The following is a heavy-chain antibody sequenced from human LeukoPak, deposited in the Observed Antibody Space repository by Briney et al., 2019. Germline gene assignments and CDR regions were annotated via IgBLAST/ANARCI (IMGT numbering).Heavy chain of an antibody. CDR2: IYHGDSDT. V-gene: IGHV5-51*01. D-gene: IGHD3-22*01. J-gene: IGHJ4*02. Sequence: HGESLKISCKGSGYRFSSYWIGWVRQMPGKGLEWMGIIYHGDSDTRYSPSFQGLVTISADKSINTAYLQWSSLKASDTAMYYCARAAYYYDRSGYYIGYFDYWGQGTLVTVSS. CDR1: GYRFSSYW. CDR3: ARAAYYYDRSGYYIGYFDY.